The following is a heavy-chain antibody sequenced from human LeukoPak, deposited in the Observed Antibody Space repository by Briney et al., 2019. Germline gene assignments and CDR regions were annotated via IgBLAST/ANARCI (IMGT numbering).Heavy chain of an antibody. J-gene: IGHJ4*02. CDR1: GFTFSSYG. CDR2: ISSSSSYI. D-gene: IGHD5-24*01. CDR3: ARARDGYPIRYFDY. Sequence: GGTLRLSCAAAGFTFSSYGMSWVRQAPGKGLEWVSSISSSSSYIYYADSVKGRFTISRDNAKNSLCLQMNSLRAEDTAVYYCARARDGYPIRYFDYWGQGTLVTVSS. V-gene: IGHV3-21*01.